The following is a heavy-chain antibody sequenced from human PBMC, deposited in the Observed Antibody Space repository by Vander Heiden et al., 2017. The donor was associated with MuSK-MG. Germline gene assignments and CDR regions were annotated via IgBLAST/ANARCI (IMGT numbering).Heavy chain of an antibody. V-gene: IGHV4-38-2*02. Sequence: QVQLQESGPGLVKPSETLSLTCSVSEYSISSGYWWGWIRQPPGKGLEWIGSLFHSGTTYYNPSLSSRVTISVDTSKNHFSLRLTSVTAADTALYYCARLRALWGGISIFGVGPYDAYDMWGQGTMVTVSS. CDR3: ARLRALWGGISIFGVGPYDAYDM. D-gene: IGHD3-3*01. J-gene: IGHJ3*02. CDR1: EYSISSGYW. CDR2: LFHSGTT.